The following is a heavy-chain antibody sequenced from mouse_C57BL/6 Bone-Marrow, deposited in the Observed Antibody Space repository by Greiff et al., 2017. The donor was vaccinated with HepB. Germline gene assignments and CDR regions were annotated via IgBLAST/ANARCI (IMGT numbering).Heavy chain of an antibody. CDR3: ARSSITTVVARDYAMDY. Sequence: VQLQQPGAELVKPGASVKMSCKASGYTFTSYWITWVKQRPGQGLEWIGDIYPGSGSTNYNEKFKSKATLTVDTSSSTAYMQLSSLTSEDSAVYYCARSSITTVVARDYAMDYWGQGTSVTVSS. J-gene: IGHJ4*01. D-gene: IGHD1-1*01. CDR1: GYTFTSYW. V-gene: IGHV1-55*01. CDR2: IYPGSGST.